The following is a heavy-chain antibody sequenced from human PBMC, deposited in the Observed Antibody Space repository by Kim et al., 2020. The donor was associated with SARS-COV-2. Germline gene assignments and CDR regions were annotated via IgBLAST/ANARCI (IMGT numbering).Heavy chain of an antibody. V-gene: IGHV3-11*06. CDR3: ARGGGVVVPAAPTKYNWFDP. D-gene: IGHD2-2*01. J-gene: IGHJ5*02. Sequence: RFTISRDNAKNSLYLQMNSLRAEDTAVYYCARGGGVVVPAAPTKYNWFDPWGQGTLVTVSS.